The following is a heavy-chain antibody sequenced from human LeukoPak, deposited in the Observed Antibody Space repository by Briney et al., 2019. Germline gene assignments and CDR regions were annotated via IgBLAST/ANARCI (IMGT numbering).Heavy chain of an antibody. V-gene: IGHV3-23*01. Sequence: TGGSLRLSCVASGFTFSDYAMNWVRQASGKGLEWVSAISGSGISTDSADSVKGRFTISRDNSKNTLYLQINSLRAEDTAVYYCAKDALPADIWGQGTMVTVSS. CDR3: AKDALPADI. J-gene: IGHJ3*02. CDR2: ISGSGIST. CDR1: GFTFSDYA.